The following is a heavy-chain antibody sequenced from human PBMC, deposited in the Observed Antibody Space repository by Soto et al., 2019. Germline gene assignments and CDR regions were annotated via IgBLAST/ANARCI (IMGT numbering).Heavy chain of an antibody. V-gene: IGHV3-23*01. Sequence: PGGSPRLSCAGSGSTFTDFTMTWVRQAPGKGLEWVSAISGDGLSTYYAGSVKGRFTISRDNSKTTLYLQMNSLRAEDTAVYYCARRPDAFDIWGRGTMVTVSS. CDR3: ARRPDAFDI. CDR2: ISGDGLST. CDR1: GSTFTDFT. J-gene: IGHJ3*02.